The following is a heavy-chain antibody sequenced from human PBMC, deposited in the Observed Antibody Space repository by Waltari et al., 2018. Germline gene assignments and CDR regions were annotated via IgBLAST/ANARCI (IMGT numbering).Heavy chain of an antibody. V-gene: IGHV3-48*03. CDR1: GLHFMNTE. D-gene: IGHD6-19*01. CDR2: IGTSAGDI. CDR3: ATDVSGWVDFEH. J-gene: IGHJ4*02. Sequence: EVQLVESGGDMVHPGGFLRLSCVVSGLHFMNTEMDWFRQAPGKGLEWISYIGTSAGDIYYAESVKGRFTISRDNVKNSLYLQMNSLRVEDTAVYYCATDVSGWVDFEHWGRGTLVTVSS.